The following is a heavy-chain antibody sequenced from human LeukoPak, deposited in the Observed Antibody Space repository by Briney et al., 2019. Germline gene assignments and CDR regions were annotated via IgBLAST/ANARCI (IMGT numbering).Heavy chain of an antibody. J-gene: IGHJ6*03. CDR3: ARVLGAAPHYYMDV. CDR1: GFTFSDYW. CDR2: IKQDGSEK. V-gene: IGHV3-7*01. D-gene: IGHD1-26*01. Sequence: GGSLRLSCVASGFTFSDYWMTWVRQAPGKGLEWVANIKQDGSEKYYVDSVKGRFTISRDNAKNSLYLQMNSLRAEDTAVYYCARVLGAAPHYYMDVWGKGTTVTVSS.